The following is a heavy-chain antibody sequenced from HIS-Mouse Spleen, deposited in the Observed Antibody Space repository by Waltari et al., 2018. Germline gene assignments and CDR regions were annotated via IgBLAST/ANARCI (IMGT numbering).Heavy chain of an antibody. J-gene: IGHJ4*02. V-gene: IGHV2-70*15. CDR3: ARIAEGYSSGWYAFDY. Sequence: QVTLRESGPALVKPTQTLTLTCTFSGFSLSTSGMCVSWIRQPPGNALEWLARIAWDDDKYYSTSLKTRLTISKDTSKNQVVLTMTNMDPVDTATYYCARIAEGYSSGWYAFDYWGQGTLVTVSS. CDR2: IAWDDDK. D-gene: IGHD6-19*01. CDR1: GFSLSTSGMC.